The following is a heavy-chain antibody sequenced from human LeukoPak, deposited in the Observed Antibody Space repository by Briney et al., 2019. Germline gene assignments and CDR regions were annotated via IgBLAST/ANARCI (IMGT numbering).Heavy chain of an antibody. V-gene: IGHV1-18*04. J-gene: IGHJ4*02. CDR3: ARRKIVYPDC. D-gene: IGHD2/OR15-2a*01. Sequence: ASVKVSCKPSRYTFASYGISWVRQAPGQGLEWMGWINAYNGNANYAQKLQDSVTMTTDTSTSTAYIELRSLRSDDTAVYYCARRKIVYPDCWGQGTLVTVSS. CDR1: RYTFASYG. CDR2: INAYNGNA.